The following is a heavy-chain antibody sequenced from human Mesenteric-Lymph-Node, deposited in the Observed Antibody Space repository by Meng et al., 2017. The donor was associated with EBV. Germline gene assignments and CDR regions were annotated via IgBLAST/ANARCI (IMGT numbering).Heavy chain of an antibody. V-gene: IGHV4-30-4*01. CDR2: VYYNGNA. Sequence: QVQTRGWGPELVMPSETLSLTCAVSGDFISRGDFYWSWIRHAPGKGLEWIWYVYYNGNAYYNPSLKSRVSISVDTSKNEFSLNLKFVTAADTAVYYCARSPREYCIGYSCYFDWGQGTLVTVS. CDR1: GDFISRGDFY. J-gene: IGHJ4*02. D-gene: IGHD2-15*01. CDR3: ARSPREYCIGYSCYFD.